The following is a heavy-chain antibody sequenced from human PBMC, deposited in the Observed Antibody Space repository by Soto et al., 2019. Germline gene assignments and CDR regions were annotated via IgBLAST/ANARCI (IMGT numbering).Heavy chain of an antibody. CDR3: ASKYYYDSSGYYPDDAFDI. J-gene: IGHJ3*02. D-gene: IGHD3-22*01. V-gene: IGHV4-4*07. CDR2: IYTSGST. CDR1: GGSISSYY. Sequence: SETLSLTCTVSGGSISSYYWSWIRQPAGKGLEWIGRIYTSGSTNYNPSLKSRVTMSVDTSKNQFSLKLSSVTAADTAVYYCASKYYYDSSGYYPDDAFDIWGQGTMVTVSS.